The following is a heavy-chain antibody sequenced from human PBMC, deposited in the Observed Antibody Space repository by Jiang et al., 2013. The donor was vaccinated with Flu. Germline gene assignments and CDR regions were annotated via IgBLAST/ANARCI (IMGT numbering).Heavy chain of an antibody. CDR1: YG. V-gene: IGHV1-18*01. CDR3: AREVGYCSGGSCWFDY. CDR2: ISAYNGNT. Sequence: YGISWVRQDPWQGLEWMGWISAYNGNTNYAQKLQGRVTMTTDTSTSTAYMELRSLRSDDTAVYYCAREVGYCSGGSCWFDYWGQGTLVTVSS. D-gene: IGHD2-15*01. J-gene: IGHJ4*02.